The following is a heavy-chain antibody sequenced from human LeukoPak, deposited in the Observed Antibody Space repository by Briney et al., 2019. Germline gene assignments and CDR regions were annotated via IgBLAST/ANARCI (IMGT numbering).Heavy chain of an antibody. D-gene: IGHD3-10*01. CDR2: IYYSGST. V-gene: IGHV4-30-4*01. Sequence: SETLSLTCTVSGGSISSGDYYWSWIRQPPGKGLEWSGYIYYSGSTYYNPSLKSRVTISIDTSKNQFSLKLTSVTAADTAVYYCARPMVRGRSGFDIWGQGTMVTVSS. CDR1: GGSISSGDYY. J-gene: IGHJ3*02. CDR3: ARPMVRGRSGFDI.